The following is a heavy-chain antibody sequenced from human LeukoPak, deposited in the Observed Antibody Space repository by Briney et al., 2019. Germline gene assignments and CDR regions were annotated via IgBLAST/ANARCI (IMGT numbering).Heavy chain of an antibody. V-gene: IGHV3-30*18. CDR2: ISYDGSNK. D-gene: IGHD3/OR15-3a*01. CDR1: GFTFSSYG. CDR3: AKDRGDWSLPRGYYYYGMDV. Sequence: GGSLSLSCAASGFTFSSYGMHWVRQAPGKGLEWVAVISYDGSNKYYADSVKGRFTISRDNSKNTLYLQMNSLRAEDTAVYYCAKDRGDWSLPRGYYYYGMDVWGQGTTVTVSS. J-gene: IGHJ6*02.